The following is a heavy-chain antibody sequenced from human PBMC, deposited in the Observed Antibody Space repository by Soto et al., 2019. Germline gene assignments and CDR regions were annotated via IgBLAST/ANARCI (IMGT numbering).Heavy chain of an antibody. CDR1: GGSISSGGYY. CDR2: IYYSGST. V-gene: IGHV4-31*03. CDR3: ARSDPSSYYYYYYYMDV. J-gene: IGHJ6*03. D-gene: IGHD2-21*02. Sequence: SGTLSLTCTFSGGSISSGGYYWSWIRQHPGKGLEWIGYIYYSGSTYYNPSLKSRVTISVDTSKNQFSLKLSSVTAADTAVYYCARSDPSSYYYYYYYMDVWGKGTTVTVSS.